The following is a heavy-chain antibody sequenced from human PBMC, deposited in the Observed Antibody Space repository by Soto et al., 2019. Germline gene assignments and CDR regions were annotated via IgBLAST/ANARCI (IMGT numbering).Heavy chain of an antibody. D-gene: IGHD3-16*01. CDR2: VHSSGIT. V-gene: IGHV4-61*01. J-gene: IGHJ5*02. Sequence: SETLSLTCTVSGGSVSNDNFYWSWIRQPPGKGLEWIGYVHSSGITNYNPSLKRRVTISVDTSRNQFSLRLSSVPAADTAVYYCARGLTMGQLPSHFDHWGQGTLVTVSS. CDR3: ARGLTMGQLPSHFDH. CDR1: GGSVSNDNFY.